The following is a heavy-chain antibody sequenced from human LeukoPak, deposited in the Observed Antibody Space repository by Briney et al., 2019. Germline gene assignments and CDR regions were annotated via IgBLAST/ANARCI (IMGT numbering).Heavy chain of an antibody. V-gene: IGHV1-8*03. Sequence: ASVKVSCKASGYTFTSYDINWVRQATGQGLEWMGWMNPNSGNTGYAQKFQGRVTITRNTSISTAYMELSSLRSEDTAVYYCARANYYDSSGYSPADYWGQGTLVTVSS. J-gene: IGHJ4*02. CDR3: ARANYYDSSGYSPADY. CDR1: GYTFTSYD. CDR2: MNPNSGNT. D-gene: IGHD3-22*01.